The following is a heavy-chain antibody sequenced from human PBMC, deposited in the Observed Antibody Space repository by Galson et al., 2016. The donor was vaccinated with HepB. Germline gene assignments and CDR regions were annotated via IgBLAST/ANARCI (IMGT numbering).Heavy chain of an antibody. V-gene: IGHV3-7*03. Sequence: SLRLSCAASGFVFSSYWMAWVRQAPGRGLEWVASIKLDGSEKHHLDSVEGRFTVTRDNAKNSLYLQMNNLRGDDTAVYFCARLSKGDFMGLHYYYYAMNVWGQGTTVTVSS. CDR3: ARLSKGDFMGLHYYYYAMNV. J-gene: IGHJ6*02. D-gene: IGHD2-21*02. CDR1: GFVFSSYW. CDR2: IKLDGSEK.